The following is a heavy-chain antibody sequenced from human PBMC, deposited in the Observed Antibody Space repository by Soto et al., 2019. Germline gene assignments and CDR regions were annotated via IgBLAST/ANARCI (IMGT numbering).Heavy chain of an antibody. CDR1: GGSISSYY. CDR2: IYYSGSA. J-gene: IGHJ4*02. CDR3: ARNYGGNVDD. Sequence: PSETLSLTCTVSGGSISSYYWSWIRQPPGKGLEWIGYIYYSGSANYNPSLKSRVTISVDTSKNQFSLKLSSATAADTAVYYCARNYGGNVDDWGQGTLVTVSS. D-gene: IGHD4-17*01. V-gene: IGHV4-59*08.